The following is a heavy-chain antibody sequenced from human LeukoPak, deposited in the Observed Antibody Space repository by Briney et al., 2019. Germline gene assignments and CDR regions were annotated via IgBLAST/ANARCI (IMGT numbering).Heavy chain of an antibody. D-gene: IGHD2-2*01. CDR1: GFTFSSYG. J-gene: IGHJ4*02. Sequence: GGSLRLSCAASGFTFSSYGMHWVRQAPGKGLEWVAVIWYDGSNKYYADSVKGRFTISRDNSKNTLYLQMSSLRSDDTAVYYCLACYRSIPCYWGQGTLVTVSS. V-gene: IGHV3-33*01. CDR3: LACYRSIPCY. CDR2: IWYDGSNK.